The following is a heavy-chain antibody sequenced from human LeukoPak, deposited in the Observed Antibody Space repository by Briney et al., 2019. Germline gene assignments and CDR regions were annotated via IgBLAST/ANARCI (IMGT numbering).Heavy chain of an antibody. V-gene: IGHV3-21*01. CDR2: ISSSSSYI. J-gene: IGHJ3*02. D-gene: IGHD6-19*01. Sequence: PGGSLRLSCAASGFTFSSYSMNWVRQAPGKGLEWVSSISSSSSYIYYADSVKGRFTISRDNAKNSLYLQMNSLRAEDTAVYYRARDLGSSGWYNELVMLFAFDIWGQGTMVTVSS. CDR1: GFTFSSYS. CDR3: ARDLGSSGWYNELVMLFAFDI.